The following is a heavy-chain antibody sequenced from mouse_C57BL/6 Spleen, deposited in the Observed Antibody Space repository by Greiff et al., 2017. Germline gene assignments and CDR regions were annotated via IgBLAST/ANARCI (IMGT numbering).Heavy chain of an antibody. CDR3: ASPYYYGSSSFYYAMDY. J-gene: IGHJ4*01. D-gene: IGHD1-1*01. Sequence: EVNLVESGGGLVKPGGSLKLSCAASGFTFSDYGMHWVRQAPEKGLEWVAYISSGSSTIYYADTVKGRFTISRDNAKNTLFLQMTSLRSEDTAMYYCASPYYYGSSSFYYAMDYWGQGTSVTVSS. V-gene: IGHV5-17*01. CDR2: ISSGSSTI. CDR1: GFTFSDYG.